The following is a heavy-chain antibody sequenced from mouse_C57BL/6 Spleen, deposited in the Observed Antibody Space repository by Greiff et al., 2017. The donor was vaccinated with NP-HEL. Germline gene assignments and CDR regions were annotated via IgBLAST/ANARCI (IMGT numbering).Heavy chain of an antibody. V-gene: IGHV5-9*01. J-gene: IGHJ4*01. D-gene: IGHD2-5*01. CDR2: ISGGGGNT. CDR3: ARHRDSNYAMDY. Sequence: DVQLVESGGGLVKPGGSLKLSCAASGFTFSSYTMSWVRQTPEKRLEWVATISGGGGNTYYPDSVKGRFTISRDNAKNTLYLQMSSLRSEDTALYYCARHRDSNYAMDYWGQGTSVTVSS. CDR1: GFTFSSYT.